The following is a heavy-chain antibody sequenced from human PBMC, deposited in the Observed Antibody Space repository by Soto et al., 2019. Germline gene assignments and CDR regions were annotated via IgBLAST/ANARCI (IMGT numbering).Heavy chain of an antibody. V-gene: IGHV3-23*01. CDR3: TRETVAGISGLDY. D-gene: IGHD1-20*01. J-gene: IGHJ4*02. CDR2: ISVSTAFT. Sequence: GGSLRLSCAAPGLNVGAFAVNWVRQVPGKGLAWVSGISVSTAFTYYADPVRGRFSISRDRSETILYLQMTSLGVEDPALYYCTRETVAGISGLDYWRPGTLVTVSS. CDR1: GLNVGAFA.